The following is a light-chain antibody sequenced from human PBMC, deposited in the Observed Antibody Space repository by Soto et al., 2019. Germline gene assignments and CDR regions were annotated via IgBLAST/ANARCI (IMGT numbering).Light chain of an antibody. J-gene: IGLJ2*01. CDR2: STN. CDR3: GLFLESGPHVV. Sequence: QAVVTQEPSFSVSPGGTVTLSCGLSFGSVSSSYYPSWYQQKPGQPPRTLIYSTNVRSSDVPDRFSGSVLDNKAALTITGAQADDEADYFCGLFLESGPHVVLGGGTKLTVL. V-gene: IGLV8-61*01. CDR1: FGSVSSSYY.